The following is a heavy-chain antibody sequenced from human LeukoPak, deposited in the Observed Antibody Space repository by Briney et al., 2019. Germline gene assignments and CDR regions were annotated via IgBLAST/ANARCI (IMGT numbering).Heavy chain of an antibody. CDR1: GFTFSSYG. CDR2: IRYDGSNK. D-gene: IGHD3-22*01. V-gene: IGHV3-30*02. J-gene: IGHJ5*02. Sequence: PGGSLRLSCAASGFTFSSYGMHWVRQAPGKGLEWVAFIRYDGSNKYYADSVKGRFTISRDNSKNTLYLQMNSLRAEDTAVYYCAREIRGSGYSNWFDPRGQGTLVTVSS. CDR3: AREIRGSGYSNWFDP.